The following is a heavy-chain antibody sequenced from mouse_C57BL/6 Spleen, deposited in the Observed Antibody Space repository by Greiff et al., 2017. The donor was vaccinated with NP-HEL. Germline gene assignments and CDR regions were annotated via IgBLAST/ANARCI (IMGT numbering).Heavy chain of an antibody. V-gene: IGHV1-61*01. Sequence: VQLQQPGAELVRPGSSVKLSCKASGYTFTSYWMDWVKQRPGQGLEWIGNIYPSDSETHYNQKFKDKATLTVDKSSSTAYMQLSSLISEDSAVYYCARGDWDGGWFAYWGQGTLVTVSA. CDR1: GYTFTSYW. D-gene: IGHD4-1*01. J-gene: IGHJ3*01. CDR2: IYPSDSET. CDR3: ARGDWDGGWFAY.